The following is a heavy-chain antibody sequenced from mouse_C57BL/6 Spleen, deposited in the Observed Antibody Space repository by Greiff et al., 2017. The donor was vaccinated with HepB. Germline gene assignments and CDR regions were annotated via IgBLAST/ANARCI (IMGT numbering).Heavy chain of an antibody. D-gene: IGHD2-12*01. CDR2: IYPGSGST. J-gene: IGHJ4*01. Sequence: QVHVKQPGAELVKPGASVKMSCKASGYTFTSYWITWVKQRPGQGLEWIGDIYPGSGSTNYNEKFKSKATLTVDTSSSTAYMQLSSLTSEDSAVYYCARAYYKGAMDYWGQGTSVTVSS. CDR3: ARAYYKGAMDY. V-gene: IGHV1-55*01. CDR1: GYTFTSYW.